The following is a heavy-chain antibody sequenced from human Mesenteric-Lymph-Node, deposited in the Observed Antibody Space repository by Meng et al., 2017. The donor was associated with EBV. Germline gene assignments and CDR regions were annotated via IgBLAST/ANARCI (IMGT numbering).Heavy chain of an antibody. Sequence: QVELGESVGGLVKAGGSLRLSCAASGFTFSDYYMSWIRQAPGKGLEWISYISDSGSTVYYADSVKGRFTISRDNARDTLYLQMNSLRAEDTAVYYCAGHYDYISPWGQGTLVTVSS. D-gene: IGHD3-16*01. CDR2: ISDSGSTV. CDR3: AGHYDYISP. V-gene: IGHV3-11*01. J-gene: IGHJ4*02. CDR1: GFTFSDYY.